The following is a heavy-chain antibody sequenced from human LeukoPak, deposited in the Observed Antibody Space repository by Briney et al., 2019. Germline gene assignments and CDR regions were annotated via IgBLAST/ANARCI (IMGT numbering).Heavy chain of an antibody. Sequence: SETLSLTCTVSGGSISTYYWSWIRQPPGKGLEWIGYMYYSGSTNYNPSLKSRVTISIDTSKNQFSLKLTSVTAADTAVYYCARQPVAGTVYYFDYWGQGTLVTVSS. V-gene: IGHV4-59*08. CDR2: MYYSGST. D-gene: IGHD6-19*01. CDR3: ARQPVAGTVYYFDY. CDR1: GGSISTYY. J-gene: IGHJ4*02.